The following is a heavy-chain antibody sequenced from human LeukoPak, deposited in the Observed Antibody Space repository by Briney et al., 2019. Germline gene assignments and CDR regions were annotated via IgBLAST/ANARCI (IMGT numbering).Heavy chain of an antibody. CDR1: GGSISSSNYY. CDR3: ARGDYSNPYYYYYMDV. J-gene: IGHJ6*03. CDR2: IYYSGST. V-gene: IGHV4-39*07. Sequence: SETLSLTCTVSGGSISSSNYYWGWIRQPPGKGLEWIGSIYYSGSTYYNPSLKSRVTISVDTSKNQFSLKLSSVTAADTAVYYCARGDYSNPYYYYYMDVWGKGTTVTVSS. D-gene: IGHD4-11*01.